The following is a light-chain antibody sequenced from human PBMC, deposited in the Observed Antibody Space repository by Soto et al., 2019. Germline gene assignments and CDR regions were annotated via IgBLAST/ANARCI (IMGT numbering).Light chain of an antibody. Sequence: QSVLTQPPSVSGAPGQRVTISCTGSSSNIGAGYDVHWYQQLPGTAPKLLIYVNSNRPSGVPDRFSGSKSGTSASLAITGLQAEDDDDYYCQSYDSSPSVVFGGGTKLTVL. V-gene: IGLV1-40*01. CDR2: VNS. CDR1: SSNIGAGYD. CDR3: QSYDSSPSVV. J-gene: IGLJ2*01.